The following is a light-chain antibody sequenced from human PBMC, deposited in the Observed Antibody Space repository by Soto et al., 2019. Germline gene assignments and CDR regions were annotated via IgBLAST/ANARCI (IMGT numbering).Light chain of an antibody. Sequence: QSALTQPASVSGSPGQSITISCTGTSSGVGGYNYVSWYQQHPGKAPKLMIYEVSNRPSGVSNRSSGSKSGNTASLTISGLQAEDEADYYCSSYTSSTFYVFGTGTKVNVL. CDR3: SSYTSSTFYV. V-gene: IGLV2-14*01. CDR1: SSGVGGYNY. CDR2: EVS. J-gene: IGLJ1*01.